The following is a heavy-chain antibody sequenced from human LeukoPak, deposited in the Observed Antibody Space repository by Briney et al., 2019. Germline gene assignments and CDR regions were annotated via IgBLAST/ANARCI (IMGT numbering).Heavy chain of an antibody. V-gene: IGHV4-61*02. Sequence: SQTLSLTCTVSGGSISSGSYYWRWIRQPAGTGLEWIVRIYTSGSTNYNPSLKSRVTISVDTSKNQFSLKLSSVTAADAAVYYCAREVVTGHYYYYYGMDVWGQGTTVTVSS. CDR3: AREVVTGHYYYYYGMDV. J-gene: IGHJ6*02. CDR1: GGSISSGSYY. D-gene: IGHD4-23*01. CDR2: IYTSGST.